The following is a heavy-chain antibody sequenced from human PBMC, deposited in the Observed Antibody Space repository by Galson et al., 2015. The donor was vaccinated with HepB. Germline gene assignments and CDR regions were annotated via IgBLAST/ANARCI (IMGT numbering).Heavy chain of an antibody. CDR3: ARDRVWGSLYFNH. CDR1: GSTFTDEY. Sequence: SVKVSCKASGSTFTDEYMHWVRQAPGQGLEGMGWNNPKSGETKYAQKFKGRITVTRDSSISKADMELSSLGSDDTAISYCARDRVWGSLYFNHWGQGTLVTVSS. D-gene: IGHD3-9*01. V-gene: IGHV1-2*02. CDR2: NNPKSGET. J-gene: IGHJ4*02.